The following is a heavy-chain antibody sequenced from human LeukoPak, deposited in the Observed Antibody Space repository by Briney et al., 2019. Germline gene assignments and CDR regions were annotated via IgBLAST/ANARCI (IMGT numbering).Heavy chain of an antibody. V-gene: IGHV4-61*01. Sequence: PSETLSLTCTVSGGSVSRGSYYWSWIRQPPGKGLEWIGYIHYSGSTNYNPSLKSRVTISVDTSKNQFSLKLSSVTAADTAVYYCARLGLGSRYSYGWGGVDYWGQGTLVTVSS. CDR3: ARLGLGSRYSYGWGGVDY. CDR2: IHYSGST. D-gene: IGHD5-18*01. J-gene: IGHJ4*02. CDR1: GGSVSRGSYY.